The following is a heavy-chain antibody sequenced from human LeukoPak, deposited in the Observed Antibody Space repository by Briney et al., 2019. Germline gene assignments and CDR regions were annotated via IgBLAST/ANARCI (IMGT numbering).Heavy chain of an antibody. Sequence: SETLSLTCAVSGVSFNDYYWSWVRQTPGKGLEWIGEINHSGYTNDSPSLKSRVTISIDTSREQFSLNLRSVTVGDTGIYYCTRMTTGHDYWGQGTLVTVSS. CDR2: INHSGYT. CDR1: GVSFNDYY. V-gene: IGHV4-34*01. CDR3: TRMTTGHDY. D-gene: IGHD4-17*01. J-gene: IGHJ4*02.